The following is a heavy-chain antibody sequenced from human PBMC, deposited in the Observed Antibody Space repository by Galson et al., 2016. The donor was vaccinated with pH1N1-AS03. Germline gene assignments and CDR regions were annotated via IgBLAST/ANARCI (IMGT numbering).Heavy chain of an antibody. D-gene: IGHD6-19*01. J-gene: IGHJ3*02. CDR1: GGSIRSSNYY. Sequence: ASGGSIRSSNYYWGWIRQPPGKGLEWIGSMYYTGTNFYNPSLKSRVSMSVDTSTNQFSLELSSVTAADTSIYYCARHGTTGWSREEDALDIWGQGTVVTVSS. CDR2: MYYTGTN. V-gene: IGHV4-39*01. CDR3: ARHGTTGWSREEDALDI.